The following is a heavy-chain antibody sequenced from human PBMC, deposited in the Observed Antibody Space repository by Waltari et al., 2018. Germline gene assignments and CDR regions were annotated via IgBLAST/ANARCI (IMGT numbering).Heavy chain of an antibody. D-gene: IGHD6-13*01. CDR1: GFTFNTYT. J-gene: IGHJ6*02. V-gene: IGHV3-21*02. CDR3: AGGYSSYYGMDV. CDR2: ISSTSSDI. Sequence: EVQLVESGGGLVKPGGSLRLACAASGFTFNTYTMNWVRKAPGKELWWCSSISSTSSDIYYADSVKGRFTISRDNAKSSLYLQLNSLRAEDTAVYYCAGGYSSYYGMDVWGQGTTVTVSS.